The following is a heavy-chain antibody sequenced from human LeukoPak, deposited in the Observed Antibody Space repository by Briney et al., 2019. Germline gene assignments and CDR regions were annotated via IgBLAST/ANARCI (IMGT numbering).Heavy chain of an antibody. V-gene: IGHV1-69*13. J-gene: IGHJ3*02. CDR1: GATFSSNA. Sequence: GAAVKVSRNASGATFSSNANSWVRQAPGQGLEWMGGIIPIFGTANNAQKFQGRVTITADECTSTAYMELSSLRTEDTAVYYCARDHDFCSSTSCYKGVFDIWGQGTMVTVSS. CDR2: IIPIFGTA. CDR3: ARDHDFCSSTSCYKGVFDI. D-gene: IGHD2-2*02.